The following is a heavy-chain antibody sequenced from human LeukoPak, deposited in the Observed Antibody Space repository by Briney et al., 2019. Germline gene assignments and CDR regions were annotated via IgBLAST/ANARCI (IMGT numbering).Heavy chain of an antibody. V-gene: IGHV4-34*01. CDR2: INHSGST. D-gene: IGHD3-3*01. Sequence: SETLSLTCAVYGGSFSGYYWSWIRQPPGKGLEWIGEINHSGSTNYNPSLKGRVTISVDTSKNQFSLKLSSVTAADTAVYYCARAPQYYDFWSGYYVFDYWGQGTLVTVSS. CDR3: ARAPQYYDFWSGYYVFDY. J-gene: IGHJ4*02. CDR1: GGSFSGYY.